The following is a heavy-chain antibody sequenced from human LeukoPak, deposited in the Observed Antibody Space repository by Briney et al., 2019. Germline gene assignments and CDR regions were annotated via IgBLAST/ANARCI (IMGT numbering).Heavy chain of an antibody. CDR2: IYHSGST. Sequence: PSETLSLTCAVSGGSISSGGYSWSWIRQPPGKGLEWIGYIYHSGSTYYNPSLKSRVTISVDRSKNQFSLQLNSVTPEDTAMYYCAREIVYSSGWYSSYYYYGMDVWGQGTTVTVSS. CDR3: AREIVYSSGWYSSYYYYGMDV. V-gene: IGHV4-30-2*01. J-gene: IGHJ6*02. D-gene: IGHD6-19*01. CDR1: GGSISSGGYS.